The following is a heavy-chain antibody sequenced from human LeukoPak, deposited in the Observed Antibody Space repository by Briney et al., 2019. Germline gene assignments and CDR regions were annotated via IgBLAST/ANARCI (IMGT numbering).Heavy chain of an antibody. CDR3: ARDHVTGTTLFDY. V-gene: IGHV3-48*04. Sequence: GGFLRLSCAASGFTFRSYSMNWVRQAPGKGLEWVSYISSSSSIIYYADSVKGRFTISRDNAKNSLYLQMNSLRAEDTAVYYCARDHVTGTTLFDYWGQGTLVTVSS. CDR1: GFTFRSYS. D-gene: IGHD1-20*01. J-gene: IGHJ4*02. CDR2: ISSSSSII.